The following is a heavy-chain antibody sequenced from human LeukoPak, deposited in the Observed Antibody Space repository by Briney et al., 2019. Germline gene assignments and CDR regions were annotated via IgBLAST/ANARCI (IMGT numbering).Heavy chain of an antibody. J-gene: IGHJ4*02. CDR3: ARGGHYDSSGYYFRTFDY. CDR1: GGTFSSYA. V-gene: IGHV1-69*13. D-gene: IGHD3-22*01. Sequence: SVKVSCKASGGTFSSYAISWVRQAPGQGLEWMGGIIPTFGTANYAQKFQGRVTITADESTSTAYMELSSLRSEDTAVYYCARGGHYDSSGYYFRTFDYWGQGTLVTVSS. CDR2: IIPTFGTA.